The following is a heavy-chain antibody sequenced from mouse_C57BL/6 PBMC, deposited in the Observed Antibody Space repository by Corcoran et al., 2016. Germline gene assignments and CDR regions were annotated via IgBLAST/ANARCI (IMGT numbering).Heavy chain of an antibody. CDR1: GYTFTSYG. J-gene: IGHJ3*01. CDR2: IYPRSGNT. Sequence: QVQLQQSGAELARPGASVKLSCKASGYTFTSYGISWVKQRTGQGLEWIGEIYPRSGNTYYNEKFKGKATLTADKSSSTAYMELRSLTSEDSAVYFCARSGIYYDYDGEGAWFAYWGQGTLVTVSA. V-gene: IGHV1-81*01. CDR3: ARSGIYYDYDGEGAWFAY. D-gene: IGHD2-4*01.